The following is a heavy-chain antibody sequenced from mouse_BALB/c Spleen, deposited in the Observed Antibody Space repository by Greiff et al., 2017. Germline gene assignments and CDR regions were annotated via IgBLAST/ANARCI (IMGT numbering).Heavy chain of an antibody. D-gene: IGHD2-4*01. CDR2: IYPGNSDT. CDR3: TTYYDYDAGTWFAY. Sequence: VQLQQSGTVLARPGASVKMSCKASGYSFTSYWMHWVKQRPGQGLEWIGAIYPGNSDTSYNQKFKGKAKLTAVTSASTAYMELSSLTNEDSAVYYCTTYYDYDAGTWFAYWGQGTLVTVSA. CDR1: GYSFTSYW. J-gene: IGHJ3*01. V-gene: IGHV1-5*01.